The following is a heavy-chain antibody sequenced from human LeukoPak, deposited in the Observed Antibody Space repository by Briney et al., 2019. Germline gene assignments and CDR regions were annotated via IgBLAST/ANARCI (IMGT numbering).Heavy chain of an antibody. CDR3: ARDQVVRGVIRGPFDY. D-gene: IGHD3-10*01. CDR1: GVSISSSSYY. Sequence: SETLSLTCTVSGVSISSSSYYWGWLRQPPGRGLEGIGSIYYSGPTFYNPSLKSRVAISVDTSKNQFSLKLSSVTAADTAVYYCARDQVVRGVIRGPFDYWGQGTLVTVSS. J-gene: IGHJ4*02. CDR2: IYYSGPT. V-gene: IGHV4-39*07.